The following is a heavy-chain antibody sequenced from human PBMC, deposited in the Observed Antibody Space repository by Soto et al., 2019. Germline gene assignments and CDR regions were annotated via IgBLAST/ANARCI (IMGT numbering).Heavy chain of an antibody. J-gene: IGHJ4*02. CDR2: IYPADSDT. D-gene: IGHD2-8*01. Sequence: GESLKISCKASGYTFTSYWIAWVRQMPGKGLEWMGVIYPADSDTRYSPSFQGQVTISADKSIGAAYLQWSGLKASDTAMYYCARHLISTSGRLDYWGQGTLVTVSS. CDR1: GYTFTSYW. V-gene: IGHV5-51*01. CDR3: ARHLISTSGRLDY.